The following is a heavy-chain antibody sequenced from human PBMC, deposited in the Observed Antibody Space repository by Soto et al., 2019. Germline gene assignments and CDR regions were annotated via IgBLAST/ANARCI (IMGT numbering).Heavy chain of an antibody. Sequence: QITLKESGPPLVKPTQTLTLTCTVSGFSLMTNGVGVGWFRQPPGKALEWLALIYRDDDKRYRPSLNSRVTVXXDXNXXQVVLTMTRMDPVDTATYYCAHTVARGAYWETFNYWGQGTLVTVSS. D-gene: IGHD1-26*01. J-gene: IGHJ4*02. CDR2: IYRDDDK. CDR3: AHTVARGAYWETFNY. CDR1: GFSLMTNGVG. V-gene: IGHV2-5*02.